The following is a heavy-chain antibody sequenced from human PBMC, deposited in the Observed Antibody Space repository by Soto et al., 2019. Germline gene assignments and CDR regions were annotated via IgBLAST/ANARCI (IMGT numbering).Heavy chain of an antibody. CDR2: MNPNSGNT. D-gene: IGHD1-7*01. CDR1: GYTFTSYD. J-gene: IGHJ6*03. CDR3: ARTGTTISYYYYYYMDV. Sequence: ASVKVSCKASGYTFTSYDINWVRQATGQGLEWMGWMNPNSGNTGYAQKFQGRVTMTRNTSISTAYMELSSLRSEDTAVYYCARTGTTISYYYYYYMDVWGKGTTVTVSS. V-gene: IGHV1-8*01.